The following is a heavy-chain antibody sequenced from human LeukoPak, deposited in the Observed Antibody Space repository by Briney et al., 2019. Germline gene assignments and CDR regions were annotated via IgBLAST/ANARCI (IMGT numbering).Heavy chain of an antibody. D-gene: IGHD3-10*01. J-gene: IGHJ6*03. V-gene: IGHV3-30*02. Sequence: GGSLRLSCGASGFTFSSYGMHWVRQAPGKGLEWVAFIRYDGSNKYYADSVKGRFTISRDNSKNTLYLQMNSLRAEDTAVYYCAREYGSGSYFTYYYYMDVWGKGTTVTVSS. CDR2: IRYDGSNK. CDR1: GFTFSSYG. CDR3: AREYGSGSYFTYYYYMDV.